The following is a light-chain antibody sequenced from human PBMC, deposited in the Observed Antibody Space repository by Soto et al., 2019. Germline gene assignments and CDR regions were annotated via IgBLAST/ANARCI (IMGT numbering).Light chain of an antibody. CDR2: DTS. V-gene: IGKV3-11*01. J-gene: IGKJ3*01. Sequence: EFVLTQSTATMSLSPGDTATLSCRASQSVGTYLNWYQQTPGQAPSLLIYDTSKRATGIPARFSGSWSGTDVTLTIRSLEHEDFAVYYCQLRSAWPPFTFGPGNKVDL. CDR1: QSVGTY. CDR3: QLRSAWPPFT.